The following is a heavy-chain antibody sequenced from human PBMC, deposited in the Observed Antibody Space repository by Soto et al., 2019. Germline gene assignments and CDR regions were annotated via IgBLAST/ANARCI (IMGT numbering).Heavy chain of an antibody. D-gene: IGHD2-2*01. Sequence: PGEPLRLSCAASGFTFSNAWMNWVRQAPGKGLEWVGRIKSKTDGGPTDYAAAVKGRFTISRDDSKNTLYLQMNRLKTEDTAVYYCTTRSTSAIDYWGQGT. CDR2: IKSKTDGGPT. CDR1: GFTFSNAW. V-gene: IGHV3-15*07. CDR3: TTRSTSAIDY. J-gene: IGHJ4*02.